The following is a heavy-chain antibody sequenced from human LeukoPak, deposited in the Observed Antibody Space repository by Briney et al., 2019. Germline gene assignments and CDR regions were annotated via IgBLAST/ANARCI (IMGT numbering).Heavy chain of an antibody. CDR2: ISSSGST. CDR3: ARDKGDYGDYYWFDP. J-gene: IGHJ5*02. CDR1: GDSISSGDYY. D-gene: IGHD4-17*01. V-gene: IGHV4-61*02. Sequence: SETLSLTCTVSGDSISSGDYYWSWIRQPAGKGLEWIGRISSSGSTNYNPSLKSRVTISVDTSKNQFSLKLRSVTAADTAVYHCARDKGDYGDYYWFDPWGQGTLVTVSS.